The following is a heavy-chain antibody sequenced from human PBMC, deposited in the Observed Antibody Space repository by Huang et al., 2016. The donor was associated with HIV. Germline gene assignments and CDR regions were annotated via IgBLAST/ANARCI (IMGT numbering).Heavy chain of an antibody. Sequence: QVQLVESGGGVVQPGRSLRIFGAASGFTFSSYGMHWVRQAPGKGLEWVAVISYDGKTKYYADSVKGRFSISRDNSKTTVYLQLNILRVEDTAVYYCAKGGSAAAVLDFWGQGTLVTVSS. CDR2: ISYDGKTK. V-gene: IGHV3-30*18. CDR1: GFTFSSYG. CDR3: AKGGSAAAVLDF. J-gene: IGHJ4*02. D-gene: IGHD6-13*01.